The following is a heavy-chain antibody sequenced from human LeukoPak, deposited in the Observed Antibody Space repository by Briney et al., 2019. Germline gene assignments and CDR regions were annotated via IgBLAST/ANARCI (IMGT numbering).Heavy chain of an antibody. D-gene: IGHD3/OR15-3a*01. CDR3: GRRPAVDGPIDS. CDR2: IYSSGTT. J-gene: IGHJ4*02. Sequence: LSCKASGFSFNTYSMNWVRQPPGKGLEWIGLIYSSGTTDYSPSLKSRLTISIDTSKNQFSLRLASVTTADTAVYYCGRRPAVDGPIDSWGQGTLVAVSS. V-gene: IGHV4-59*01. CDR1: GFSFNTYS.